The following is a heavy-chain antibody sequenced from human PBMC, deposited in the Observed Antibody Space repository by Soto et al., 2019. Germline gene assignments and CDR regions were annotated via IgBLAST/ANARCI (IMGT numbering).Heavy chain of an antibody. CDR1: GFSFSSYA. Sequence: GGSLRLSCAASGFSFSSYAMSWVRQAPGKGLEWVSAISGSGGSTYYADSVKGRFTISRDNSKNTLYLQMNSLRAEDTAVYYCAKGGRSGWHVQSKYGMDVWGQGTTVTVSS. V-gene: IGHV3-23*01. D-gene: IGHD6-19*01. J-gene: IGHJ6*02. CDR3: AKGGRSGWHVQSKYGMDV. CDR2: ISGSGGST.